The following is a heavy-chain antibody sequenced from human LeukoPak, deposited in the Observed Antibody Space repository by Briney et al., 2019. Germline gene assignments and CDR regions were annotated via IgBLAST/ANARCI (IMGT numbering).Heavy chain of an antibody. J-gene: IGHJ6*02. D-gene: IGHD3-10*01. V-gene: IGHV1-69*13. Sequence: ASVKVSCKASGGTFSSYAISWVRQAPGQGLEWMGGIIPIFGTANYAQKFQGRVTITADESTSTAYMELSSLRSEDTAVYYCARGLYGSAPPCMDVWGQGTTVTVSS. CDR2: IIPIFGTA. CDR3: ARGLYGSAPPCMDV. CDR1: GGTFSSYA.